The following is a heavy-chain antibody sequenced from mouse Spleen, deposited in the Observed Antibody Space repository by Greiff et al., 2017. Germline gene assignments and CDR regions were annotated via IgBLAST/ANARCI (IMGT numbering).Heavy chain of an antibody. D-gene: IGHD1-1*01. CDR3: ARRGSSQYYYAMDY. J-gene: IGHJ4*01. CDR1: GFTFSDYG. CDR2: ISNLAYSI. Sequence: EVKVVESGGGLVQPGGSLKLSCAASGFTFSDYGMAWVRQAPRKGPEWVAFISNLAYSIYYADTVTGRFTISREIAKNTLYLEMSSLRSEDTAMYYCARRGSSQYYYAMDYWGQGTSVTVSS. V-gene: IGHV5-15*01.